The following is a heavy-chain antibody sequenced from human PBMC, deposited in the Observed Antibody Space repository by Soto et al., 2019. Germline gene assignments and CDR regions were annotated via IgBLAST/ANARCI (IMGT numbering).Heavy chain of an antibody. CDR3: TTGITGTRYYYYYGMDV. Sequence: GGSLRLSCAASGFTFSNAWMSWVRQAPGKGLEWVGRIKSKTDGGTTDYAAPVKGRFTISRDDSKNTLYLQMNSLKTEDTAVYYCTTGITGTRYYYYYGMDVWGQGTTVTVS. CDR1: GFTFSNAW. J-gene: IGHJ6*02. CDR2: IKSKTDGGTT. V-gene: IGHV3-15*01. D-gene: IGHD1-20*01.